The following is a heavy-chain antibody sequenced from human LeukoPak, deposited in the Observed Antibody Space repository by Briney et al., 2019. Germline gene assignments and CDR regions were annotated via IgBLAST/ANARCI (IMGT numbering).Heavy chain of an antibody. CDR3: AKHSFGNGDYLSPTYFMDV. Sequence: PSETLSLTCAVYGGSFSGYYWSWIRQPPGKGLEWIGEINHSGSTNYNPSLKSRVTISGDTSKNRFSLKLSSVTAEDTAMYYCAKHSFGNGDYLSPTYFMDVWGKGTTVTVSS. CDR2: INHSGST. V-gene: IGHV4-34*01. J-gene: IGHJ6*03. CDR1: GGSFSGYY. D-gene: IGHD4-17*01.